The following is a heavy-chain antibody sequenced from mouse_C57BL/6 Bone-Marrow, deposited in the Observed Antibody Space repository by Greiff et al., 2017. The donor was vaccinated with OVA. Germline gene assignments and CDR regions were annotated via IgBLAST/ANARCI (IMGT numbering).Heavy chain of an antibody. CDR1: GFNIKNTY. J-gene: IGHJ4*01. CDR2: IDPANDNT. V-gene: IGHV14-3*01. CDR3: ARGNFGSRVYAMDY. Sequence: VQLQQSVAELVRPGASVKLSCTASGFNIKNTYMHWVKQRPEQGLAWIGRIDPANDNTKYAPKFQGKATMTADTSSNTAYLQLSSQSSRDTAGYCGARGNFGSRVYAMDYWGQGTTVTVSS. D-gene: IGHD1-1*01.